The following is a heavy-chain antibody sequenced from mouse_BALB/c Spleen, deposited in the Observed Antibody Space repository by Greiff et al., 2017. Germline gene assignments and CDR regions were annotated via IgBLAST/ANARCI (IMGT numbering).Heavy chain of an antibody. V-gene: IGHV2-2*02. J-gene: IGHJ4*01. D-gene: IGHD2-1*01. CDR1: GFSLTSYG. CDR3: ARNYGNYLGAMDY. Sequence: VKLKQSGPGLVQPSQSLSITCTVSGFSLTSYGVHWVRQSPGKGLEWLGVIWSGGSTDYNAAFISRLSISKDNSKSQVFFKMNSLQANDTAIYYCARNYGNYLGAMDYWGQGTSVTVSS. CDR2: IWSGGST.